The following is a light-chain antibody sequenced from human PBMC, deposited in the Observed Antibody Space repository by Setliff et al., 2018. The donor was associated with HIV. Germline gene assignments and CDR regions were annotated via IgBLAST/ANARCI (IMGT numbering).Light chain of an antibody. CDR1: SSNIETHY. CDR3: AAGNDRPTGIYV. V-gene: IGLV1-47*01. Sequence: QSVLTQPPSASGAPGQTVTISCSGSSSNIETHYVYWYQQFPGTAPKPLIYRNDQRPSGVPARFSGSKSGTSAALTISDLRAEDESEYFCAAGNDRPTGIYVFGTGTKVTVL. J-gene: IGLJ1*01. CDR2: RND.